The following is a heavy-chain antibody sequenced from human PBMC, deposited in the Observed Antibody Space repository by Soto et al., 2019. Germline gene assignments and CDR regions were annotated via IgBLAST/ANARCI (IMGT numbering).Heavy chain of an antibody. CDR3: ARGPLELLELVNAFDI. CDR1: GYTFTSYD. D-gene: IGHD1-7*01. J-gene: IGHJ3*02. Sequence: ASVKVSCKASGYTFTSYDINWVRQATGQGLEWMGWMNPNSGNTGYAQKFQGRVTMTRNTSISTAYMELSSLRSEDTAVYYCARGPLELLELVNAFDISGQGTMVTVSS. V-gene: IGHV1-8*01. CDR2: MNPNSGNT.